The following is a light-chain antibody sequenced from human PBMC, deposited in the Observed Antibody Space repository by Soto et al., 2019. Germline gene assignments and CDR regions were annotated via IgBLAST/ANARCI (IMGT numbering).Light chain of an antibody. CDR3: QQYNNWPRT. CDR1: QSVSSN. V-gene: IGKV3-15*01. J-gene: IGKJ1*01. CDR2: GAS. Sequence: EIVMTQSPATLSVSPGERATLSCRASQSVSSNLAWYQQQPGQAPRLLIYGASTRATGIPARFSGSGSGTEFTLTISILQSEDFAVYYCQQYNNWPRTFGQGTQVEIK.